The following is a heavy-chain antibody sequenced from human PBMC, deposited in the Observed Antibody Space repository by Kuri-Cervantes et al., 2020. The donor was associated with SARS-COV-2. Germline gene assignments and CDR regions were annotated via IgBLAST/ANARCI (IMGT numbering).Heavy chain of an antibody. J-gene: IGHJ4*02. D-gene: IGHD6-19*01. V-gene: IGHV4-38-2*01. Sequence: SETLSLTCAVSGYSISSGYYWGWIRQPSGKGLEWIGSIYHSGSTYYNPSLKSRVTISVDTSKNQFSLKLSSVTAADTAVYYCARFGIAVARSVDYWGQGTLVTVSS. CDR1: GYSISSGYY. CDR2: IYHSGST. CDR3: ARFGIAVARSVDY.